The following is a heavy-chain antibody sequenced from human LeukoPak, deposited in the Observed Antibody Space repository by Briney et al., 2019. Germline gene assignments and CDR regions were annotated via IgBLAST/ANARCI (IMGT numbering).Heavy chain of an antibody. J-gene: IGHJ4*02. CDR2: ITASGDRT. V-gene: IGHV3-23*01. CDR1: GFTFSDYV. CDR3: ARRDIVVIVSASDY. Sequence: GGSLRLSCAASGFTFSDYVMIWVRQAPGKGLEWVSGITASGDRTYYADSVQGRFTMSRDNSKNTVYLQMNSLRVDDTAVYYCARRDIVVIVSASDYWGQGTLVTVSS. D-gene: IGHD2-15*01.